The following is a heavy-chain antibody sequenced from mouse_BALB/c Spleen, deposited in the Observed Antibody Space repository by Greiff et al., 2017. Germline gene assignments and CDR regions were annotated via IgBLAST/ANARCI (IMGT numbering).Heavy chain of an antibody. CDR3: ARVYYDYVGAMDY. J-gene: IGHJ4*01. D-gene: IGHD2-4*01. Sequence: EVKLMESGAELVKPGASVKLSCTASGFNIKDTYMHWVKQRPEQGLEWIGRIDPANGNTKYDPKFQGKATITADTSSNTAYLQLSSLTSEDTAVYYCARVYYDYVGAMDYGGQGTSVTVSS. CDR2: IDPANGNT. V-gene: IGHV14-3*02. CDR1: GFNIKDTY.